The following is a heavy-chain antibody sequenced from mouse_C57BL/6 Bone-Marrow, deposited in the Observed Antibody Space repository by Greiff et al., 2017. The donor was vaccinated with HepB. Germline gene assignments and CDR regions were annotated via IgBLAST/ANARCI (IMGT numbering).Heavy chain of an antibody. V-gene: IGHV14-4*01. D-gene: IGHD2-3*01. CDR1: GFNIKDDY. Sequence: EVMLVESGAELVRPGASVKLSCTASGFNIKDDYMHWVKQRPEQGLEWIGWIDPENGDTESASKFQGKATITADTSSNTAYLQLSSLTSEDTAVYYCTSIYDGYCYFAYWGQGTLVTVSA. J-gene: IGHJ3*01. CDR2: IDPENGDT. CDR3: TSIYDGYCYFAY.